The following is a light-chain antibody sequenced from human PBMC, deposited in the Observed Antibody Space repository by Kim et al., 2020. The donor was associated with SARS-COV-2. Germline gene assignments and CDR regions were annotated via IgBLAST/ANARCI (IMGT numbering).Light chain of an antibody. CDR3: ATWDDRLNGVI. Sequence: QSVLTQPPSASGTPGQRVTISCSGSSSNIGSNDVNWYQQSPGTAPKLLVSVNNHRPSGVPDRFSASKSATSASLAISGLQSEDEADYYCATWDDRLNGVIFGGGTKVTVL. V-gene: IGLV1-44*01. J-gene: IGLJ2*01. CDR2: VNN. CDR1: SSNIGSND.